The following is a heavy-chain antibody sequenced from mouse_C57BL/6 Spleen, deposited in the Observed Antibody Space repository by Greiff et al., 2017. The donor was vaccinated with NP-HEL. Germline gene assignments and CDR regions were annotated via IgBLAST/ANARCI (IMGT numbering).Heavy chain of an antibody. J-gene: IGHJ4*01. D-gene: IGHD2-1*01. CDR3: ARLYYGAMDY. CDR1: GFTFSSYG. Sequence: EVKLMESGGDLVKPGGSLKLSCAASGFTFSSYGMSWVRQTPDKRLEWVATISSGGSYTYYPDSVKGRFTISRDNAKNTLYLQMSSLKSEDTAMYYCARLYYGAMDYWGQGTSVTVSS. CDR2: ISSGGSYT. V-gene: IGHV5-6*01.